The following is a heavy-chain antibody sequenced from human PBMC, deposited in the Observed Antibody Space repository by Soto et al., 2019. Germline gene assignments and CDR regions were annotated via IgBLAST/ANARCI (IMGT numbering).Heavy chain of an antibody. CDR1: GFTFSSDW. CDR2: IKQDGSEN. D-gene: IGHD2-8*01. J-gene: IGHJ4*02. CDR3: ARARGTNGVCYLGSCEYYFDY. V-gene: IGHV3-7*04. Sequence: EVQVVESGGGLVQPGGSLRLSCGASGFTFSSDWMSWVRQAPGKGLEWVANIKQDGSENYYVDSVKGRFTISRDNAKNSLYLQMNSLRAEDTAVYYCARARGTNGVCYLGSCEYYFDYWGQGTLVTVSS.